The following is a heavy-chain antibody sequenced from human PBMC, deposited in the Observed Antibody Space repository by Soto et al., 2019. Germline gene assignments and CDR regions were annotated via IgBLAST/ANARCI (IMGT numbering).Heavy chain of an antibody. CDR2: IYPGDSDT. D-gene: IGHD1-26*01. CDR1: GYSFTSYW. Sequence: GESLKISCKGSGYSFTSYWIGWMRQMPGKGLEWMGIIYPGDSDTRYSPSFQGQVTISADKSISTAYLQWSSLKASDTAMYYCATIYYFSGELNNFDYWGQGTLVTV. CDR3: ATIYYFSGELNNFDY. V-gene: IGHV5-51*01. J-gene: IGHJ4*02.